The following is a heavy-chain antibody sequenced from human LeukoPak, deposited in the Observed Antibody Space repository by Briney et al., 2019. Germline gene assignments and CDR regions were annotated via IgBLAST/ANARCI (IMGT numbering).Heavy chain of an antibody. V-gene: IGHV4-38-2*01. CDR2: IYHSGST. CDR1: GYSISCGYY. Sequence: SETLSLTCAVSGYSISCGYYRGWIRQPPGKGLEWIGSIYHSGSTYYNPSLKSRVTISVDTSKNQFSLKLSSVTAADTAVYYCARRRSSTSRTNYYFDYWGQGTLVTVSS. D-gene: IGHD6-6*01. J-gene: IGHJ4*02. CDR3: ARRRSSTSRTNYYFDY.